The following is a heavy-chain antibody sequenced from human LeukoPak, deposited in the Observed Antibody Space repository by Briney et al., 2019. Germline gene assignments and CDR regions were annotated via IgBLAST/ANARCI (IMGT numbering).Heavy chain of an antibody. D-gene: IGHD5-12*01. J-gene: IGHJ4*02. CDR2: IRYDGSNK. V-gene: IGHV3-30*02. CDR1: GFTFSSYG. CDR3: ARGPSGYHNT. Sequence: GGSLRLSCASSGFTFSSYGMHWVRQAPGKGLEWVTFIRYDGSNKYYADSVKGRFTISRDNSKNTLYLQMNSLRPEDTAVYYCARGPSGYHNTGGQGTLVTVSS.